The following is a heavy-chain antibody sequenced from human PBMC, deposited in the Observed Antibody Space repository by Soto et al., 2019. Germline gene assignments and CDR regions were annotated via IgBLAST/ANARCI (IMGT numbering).Heavy chain of an antibody. D-gene: IGHD6-19*01. CDR2: ISSSSSYI. CDR3: ARVDDLAVAGTETYYFDY. V-gene: IGHV3-21*01. CDR1: GFTFSSYS. Sequence: EVQLVESGGGLVKPGGSLRLSCAASGFTFSSYSMNWVRQAPGKGLEWVSSISSSSSYIYYADSVKGRFTISRDNAKNSLYLQMNSLRAEDTAVYYCARVDDLAVAGTETYYFDYWGQGTLVTVSS. J-gene: IGHJ4*02.